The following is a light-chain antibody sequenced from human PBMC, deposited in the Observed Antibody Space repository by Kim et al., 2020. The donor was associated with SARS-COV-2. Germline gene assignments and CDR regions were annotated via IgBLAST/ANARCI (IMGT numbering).Light chain of an antibody. V-gene: IGLV3-19*01. Sequence: LGQTVRLTCQGDSLRSYYASWYQQKPGQAPVLVIYGKNNRPSGIPDRFSGSSSGNTASLTITGAQAEDEADYYCNSRDSSGNFVVFGGGTQLTVL. CDR3: NSRDSSGNFVV. J-gene: IGLJ2*01. CDR1: SLRSYY. CDR2: GKN.